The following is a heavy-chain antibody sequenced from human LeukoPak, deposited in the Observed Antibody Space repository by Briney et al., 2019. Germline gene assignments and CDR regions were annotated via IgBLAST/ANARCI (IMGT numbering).Heavy chain of an antibody. CDR3: ARDSSGRYYFDH. CDR2: IYYRART. CDR1: GDSITSGGFY. V-gene: IGHV4-31*03. D-gene: IGHD3-22*01. J-gene: IGHJ4*02. Sequence: SETLSLTCTVSGDSITSGGFYWSWIRQHPGRGLEWIGYIYYRARTYYNPSLKSRVIVSLDTSKNQFSLNLRSVTAADTAVYYCARDSSGRYYFDHWAGESWSPSPQ.